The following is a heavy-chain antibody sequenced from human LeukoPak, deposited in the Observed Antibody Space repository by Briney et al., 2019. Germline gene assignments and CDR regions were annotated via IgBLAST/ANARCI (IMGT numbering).Heavy chain of an antibody. D-gene: IGHD2-2*01. CDR3: ARDDFNQLLPPLGY. V-gene: IGHV3-48*01. CDR1: GFTFSSYS. CDR2: ISSSSSTI. J-gene: IGHJ4*02. Sequence: PGGSLRLSCAASGFTFSSYSMNWVRQAPGKGLEWVSYISSSSSTIYYADSVKGRFTISRDNAKNSLYLQMNSLRAEDTAVYYCARDDFNQLLPPLGYWGQGTLVTVSS.